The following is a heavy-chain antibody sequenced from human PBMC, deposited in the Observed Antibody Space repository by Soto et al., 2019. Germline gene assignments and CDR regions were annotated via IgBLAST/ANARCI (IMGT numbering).Heavy chain of an antibody. J-gene: IGHJ4*02. CDR1: GYTFSNYI. V-gene: IGHV1-3*01. D-gene: IGHD2-15*01. CDR3: ARNLVVVGDGTRALGY. Sequence: QVQLLQSGAEVKKPGASVNVSCKASGYTFSNYILHWVRQAPGQSLEWMGWINAGNGNTKSSQKFQGRVTLTRDTSANTAYMELSSLTSEDTAVYFCARNLVVVGDGTRALGYWGQGTLVTVSS. CDR2: INAGNGNT.